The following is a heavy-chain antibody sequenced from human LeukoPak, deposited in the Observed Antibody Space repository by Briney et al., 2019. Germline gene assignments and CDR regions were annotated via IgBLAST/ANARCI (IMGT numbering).Heavy chain of an antibody. CDR1: GGSFSGYY. CDR2: INHSGST. CDR3: ARGRTTRIYYYYYMDV. J-gene: IGHJ6*03. D-gene: IGHD4-11*01. V-gene: IGHV4-34*01. Sequence: KPSETLSLTCAVYGGSFSGYYWSWIRQPPGKGLEWIGEINHSGSTNYNPSLKSRVTISVDTSKNQFSLKLSSVTAADTAVYYCARGRTTRIYYYYYMDVWGKGTTVTVSS.